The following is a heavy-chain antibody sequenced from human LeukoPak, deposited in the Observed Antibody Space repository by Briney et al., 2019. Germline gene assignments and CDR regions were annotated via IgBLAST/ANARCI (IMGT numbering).Heavy chain of an antibody. CDR1: GYTLTELS. J-gene: IGHJ4*02. D-gene: IGHD3-22*01. V-gene: IGHV1-24*01. CDR2: FDPEDGET. CDR3: ARGVYYDSGEFDY. Sequence: ASVRVSCKVSGYTLTELSMHWVRQAPGKGLEWMGGFDPEDGETIYAQKFQGRVTMTEDTSTDTAYMELNSLRSEDTAVYYCARGVYYDSGEFDYWGQGTLVTVSS.